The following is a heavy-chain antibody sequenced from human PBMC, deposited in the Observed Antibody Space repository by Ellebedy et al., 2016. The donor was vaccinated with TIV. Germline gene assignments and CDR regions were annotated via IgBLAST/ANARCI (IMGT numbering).Heavy chain of an antibody. D-gene: IGHD2-15*01. CDR2: ISGSGGRT. V-gene: IGHV3-23*01. Sequence: GESLKISCEAAGFTFSSFGMSWVRQVPGKGLEWVSGISGSGGRTYNADSVKGRFNISRDNSKKMMYLNMNSLRADDTAVYYCAKRSQFTRISCFDYWGQGTLVTVSS. CDR1: GFTFSSFG. J-gene: IGHJ4*02. CDR3: AKRSQFTRISCFDY.